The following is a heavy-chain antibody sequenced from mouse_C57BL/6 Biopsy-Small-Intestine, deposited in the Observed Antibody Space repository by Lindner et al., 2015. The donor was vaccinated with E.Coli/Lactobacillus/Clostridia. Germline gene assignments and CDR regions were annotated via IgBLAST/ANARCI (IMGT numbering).Heavy chain of an antibody. CDR2: FILEMVVL. J-gene: IGHJ2*01. D-gene: IGHD2-12*01. Sequence: VQLQESGPELVKPGASVKLSCKASGYTFTSYDINVGEAEAWTRDLSGLDGFILEMVVLSTMRSSRARATLTVDTSSSTAYMELHSLTSEDSAVYFCARDDTLDYWGQGTTLTVSS. CDR3: ARDDTLDY. CDR1: GYTFTSYD. V-gene: IGHV1-85*01.